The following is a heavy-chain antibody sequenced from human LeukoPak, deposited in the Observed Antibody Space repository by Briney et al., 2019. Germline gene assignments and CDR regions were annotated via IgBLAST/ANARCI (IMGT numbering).Heavy chain of an antibody. J-gene: IGHJ4*02. CDR3: TREDGRYLKNFDY. CDR1: GYTFTGYY. V-gene: IGHV1-2*02. CDR2: INPNSVGR. Sequence: ASVKVSCKASGYTFTGYYIHWVRQAPGQGLEWMGWINPNSVGRNYAQKFQGRVTMTRDTSISTAYMELRSLRSDDTAVYYCTREDGRYLKNFDYWGERTLVTVSS. D-gene: IGHD1-26*01.